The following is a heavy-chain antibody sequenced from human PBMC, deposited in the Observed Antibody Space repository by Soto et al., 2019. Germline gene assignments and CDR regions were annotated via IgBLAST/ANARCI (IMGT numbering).Heavy chain of an antibody. CDR2: INPYNGKT. Sequence: QVQLEQSGAEVKKSGASVKVSCKASGYIFSTHGINWVRQAPGQGLEWMGWINPYNGKTNYAQKCQGRVTMTTETSRKTAYMELRSLRSDDTAVDYCARVQVVVVVGGTPADYWGQGTLVTVSS. CDR3: ARVQVVVVVGGTPADY. J-gene: IGHJ4*02. D-gene: IGHD2-15*01. V-gene: IGHV1-18*01. CDR1: GYIFSTHG.